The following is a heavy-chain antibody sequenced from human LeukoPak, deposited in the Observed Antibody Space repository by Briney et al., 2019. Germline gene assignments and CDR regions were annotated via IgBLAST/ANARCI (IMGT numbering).Heavy chain of an antibody. J-gene: IGHJ4*02. Sequence: PSETLSLTCTVSGGSVTGYYWSWLRQSPGKGLEWIAYIHYTASTDYNSSLNSLISFSVDTSRNEFSMRLSSVTAADTVVYYCARRAADTNGYYPYWGQGNLVTVSS. CDR2: IHYTAST. V-gene: IGHV4-59*02. CDR3: ARRAADTNGYYPY. D-gene: IGHD3-22*01. CDR1: GGSVTGYY.